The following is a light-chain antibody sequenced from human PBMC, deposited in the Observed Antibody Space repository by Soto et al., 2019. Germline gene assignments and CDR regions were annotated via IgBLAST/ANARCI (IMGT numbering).Light chain of an antibody. J-gene: IGKJ1*01. V-gene: IGKV3-15*01. CDR2: GAS. CDR1: QSVSSK. Sequence: EIVMTQSPATLSVSPGERATLSCRASQSVSSKLAWYQQKPGQAPRLLIYGASTRATGIPTRFSGSGSGTEFTLTISSLQSEDFAVYYCQQYNNWGTFGQGTKVEIK. CDR3: QQYNNWGT.